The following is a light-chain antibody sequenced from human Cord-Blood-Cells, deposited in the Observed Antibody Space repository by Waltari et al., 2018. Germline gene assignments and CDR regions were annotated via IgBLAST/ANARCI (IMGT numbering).Light chain of an antibody. V-gene: IGKV3-20*01. CDR3: QQYGSSPYT. CDR2: GAS. CDR1: QSVSSSY. J-gene: IGKJ2*01. Sequence: EIVLTQSPGTLSLSPGERATLSCRASQSVSSSYLAWYQQKPGQARRLRIYGASSRATGIPPRFSGSGSGTDFTLTISRLEPEDFAVYYCQQYGSSPYTFGQGTKLEIK.